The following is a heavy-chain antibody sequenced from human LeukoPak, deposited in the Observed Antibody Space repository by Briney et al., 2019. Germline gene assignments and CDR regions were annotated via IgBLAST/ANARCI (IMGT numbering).Heavy chain of an antibody. J-gene: IGHJ4*02. V-gene: IGHV1-46*01. CDR1: GYTFTSYY. Sequence: ASVKVSCKAPGYTFTSYYMHWVRQAPGQGLEWMGIINPSGGSTSYAQKFQGRATMTRDTSTSTVYMELSSLGSEDTAVYYCARDHLIAAAGSGLDYWGQGTLVTVSS. CDR2: INPSGGST. D-gene: IGHD6-13*01. CDR3: ARDHLIAAAGSGLDY.